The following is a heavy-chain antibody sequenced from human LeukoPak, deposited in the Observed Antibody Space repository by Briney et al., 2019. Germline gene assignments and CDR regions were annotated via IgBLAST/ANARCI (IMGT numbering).Heavy chain of an antibody. Sequence: NSSETLSLTCSVSGDSVSRSDSYWDWIRQPPGKGLEWIGTIYYSGRTYYNPSLKSRVTMSVDPSNNQFSLNLRSVTAADTAVYYCARRRYYDGSGYLEWGQGTLLSVSS. CDR3: ARRRYYDGSGYLE. D-gene: IGHD3-22*01. J-gene: IGHJ1*01. CDR1: GDSVSRSDSY. V-gene: IGHV4-39*01. CDR2: IYYSGRT.